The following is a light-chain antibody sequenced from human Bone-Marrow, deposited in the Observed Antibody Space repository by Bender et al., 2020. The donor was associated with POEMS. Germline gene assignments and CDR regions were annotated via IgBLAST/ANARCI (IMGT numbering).Light chain of an antibody. CDR1: SSDVGGYNY. CDR3: MSYSSISTYV. V-gene: IGLV2-11*01. CDR2: DVT. Sequence: QSALTQPRSVSGSPGQSVTISCTGTSSDVGGYNYVSWYQQSPGKSPRLIIYDVTIRPSGVSDRFSGSKSARTASLTISGLQPEDEADYYCMSYSSISTYVFGTGTKVTVL. J-gene: IGLJ1*01.